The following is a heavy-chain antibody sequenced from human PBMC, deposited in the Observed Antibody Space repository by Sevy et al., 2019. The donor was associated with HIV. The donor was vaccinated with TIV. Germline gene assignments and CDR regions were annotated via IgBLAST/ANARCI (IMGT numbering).Heavy chain of an antibody. D-gene: IGHD3-22*01. Sequence: SETLSLTCTVSGGSISSYYWSWIRQPPGKGLEWIGYIYYSGSTNYNPSLKSRVTISVDTSKNQLSLKLSSVTAADTAVYYCARDPYYYDSSGYRINYYGMDVWGQGTTVTVSS. CDR1: GGSISSYY. J-gene: IGHJ6*02. CDR3: ARDPYYYDSSGYRINYYGMDV. CDR2: IYYSGST. V-gene: IGHV4-59*01.